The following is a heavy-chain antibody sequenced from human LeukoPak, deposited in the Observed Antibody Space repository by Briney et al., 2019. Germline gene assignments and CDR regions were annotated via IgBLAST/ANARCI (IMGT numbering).Heavy chain of an antibody. CDR3: ARESRYYGSGSPDY. CDR2: INPNSGGT. D-gene: IGHD3-10*01. V-gene: IGHV1-2*02. CDR1: GYTFTGYY. J-gene: IGHJ4*02. Sequence: ASVTVSCKASGYTFTGYYTHWVRQAPGQGLEWMGWINPNSGGTNYAQKFQGRVTMTRDTSISTAYKELSRLRSDDTAVYYCARESRYYGSGSPDYWGQGTLVTVSS.